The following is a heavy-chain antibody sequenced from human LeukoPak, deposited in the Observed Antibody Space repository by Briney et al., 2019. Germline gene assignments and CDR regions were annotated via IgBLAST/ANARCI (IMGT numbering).Heavy chain of an antibody. D-gene: IGHD2-15*01. CDR3: SRPGHCSGDTCYVAFDI. CDR1: GFTFSSYW. Sequence: PGGSLRLSCAASGFTFSSYWMSWVRQAPGKGLEWVANIKQDGSEKYYVDSVKGRFTISRDNAKNSLYLQMNSLRAEDTAVYYCSRPGHCSGDTCYVAFDIWGQGIMVTVSS. CDR2: IKQDGSEK. V-gene: IGHV3-7*01. J-gene: IGHJ3*02.